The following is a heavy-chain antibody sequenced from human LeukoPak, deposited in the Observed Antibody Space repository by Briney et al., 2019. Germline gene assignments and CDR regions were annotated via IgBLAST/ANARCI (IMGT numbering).Heavy chain of an antibody. D-gene: IGHD2-15*01. V-gene: IGHV4-59*01. Sequence: SETLSLTCTVSGGSISSYYWSWIRQPPGKGLEWIGYIYYSGSTNYNPSLKSRVTISVDTSKNQFSLKLSSVTAADTAVYYCARRGPVYCSGGSCYEGYFDYWGQGTLVTVSS. J-gene: IGHJ4*02. CDR1: GGSISSYY. CDR3: ARRGPVYCSGGSCYEGYFDY. CDR2: IYYSGST.